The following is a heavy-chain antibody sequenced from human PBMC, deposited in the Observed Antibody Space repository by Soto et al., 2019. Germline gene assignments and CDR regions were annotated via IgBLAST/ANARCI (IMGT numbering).Heavy chain of an antibody. CDR3: ATTSSGYPY. CDR1: GGSISRSNYF. J-gene: IGHJ4*02. D-gene: IGHD3-22*01. V-gene: IGHV4-39*01. CDR2: CHTRGVT. Sequence: QLQPQESGPGLVRPSETLSLTCTVTGGSISRSNYFWGWIRQSPVKGLEWIGSCHTRGVTYYNPSVKRRATVDMSKNQISLKLSSVTAADTALYYCATTSSGYPYWGRGTLVTVSS.